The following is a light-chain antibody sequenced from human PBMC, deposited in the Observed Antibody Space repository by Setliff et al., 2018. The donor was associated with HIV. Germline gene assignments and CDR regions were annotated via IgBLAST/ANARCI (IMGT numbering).Light chain of an antibody. CDR2: DND. J-gene: IGLJ1*01. V-gene: IGLV1-51*01. CDR1: SSNIGNNY. CDR3: ETWDSSLSGCV. Sequence: QSVLAQPPSVSAAPGQKVTISCSGSSSNIGNNYVSWYQQLPGTAPKLLIYDNDKRPSGIPDRFSGSKSGTSATLGITGPQTGDEADYYCETWDSSLSGCVFGTGTKVTVL.